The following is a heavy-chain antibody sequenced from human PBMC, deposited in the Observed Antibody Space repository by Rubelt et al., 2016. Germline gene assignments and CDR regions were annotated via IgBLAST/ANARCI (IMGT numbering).Heavy chain of an antibody. CDR3: VRSVTARPVLGAFDI. Sequence: QVTLKESGPVLVKPTETLTLTCTVSGFSLSNARMGVSWIRQPPGKALEWLAHIVSNDEKSYSTSLKSRLTITKDTSKNQVVLTMTNMDPVDTATYYCVRSVTARPVLGAFDIWGPGTMVTVSS. CDR1: GFSLSNARMG. J-gene: IGHJ3*02. CDR2: IVSNDEK. V-gene: IGHV2-26*01. D-gene: IGHD6-6*01.